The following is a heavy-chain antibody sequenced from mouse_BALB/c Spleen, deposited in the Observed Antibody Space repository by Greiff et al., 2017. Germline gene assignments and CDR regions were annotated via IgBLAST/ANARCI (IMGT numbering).Heavy chain of an antibody. CDR1: GYSITSDYA. D-gene: IGHD2-4*01. V-gene: IGHV3-2*02. Sequence: DVQLVESGPGLVKPSQSLSLTCTVTGYSITSDYAWNWIRQFPGNKLEWMGYISYSGSTSYNPSLKSRISITRDTSKNQFFLQLNSVTTEDTATYYCARSYDYDPWFAYWGQGTLVTVSA. J-gene: IGHJ3*01. CDR2: ISYSGST. CDR3: ARSYDYDPWFAY.